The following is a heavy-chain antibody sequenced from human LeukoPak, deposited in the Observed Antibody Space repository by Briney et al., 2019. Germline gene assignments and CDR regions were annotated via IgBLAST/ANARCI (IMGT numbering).Heavy chain of an antibody. CDR3: ARDRDYYGSGSPNDY. CDR2: ISAYNGNT. J-gene: IGHJ4*02. Sequence: ASVKVSCKASGYTLSSYGISWVRQAPGQGLEWMGWISAYNGNTNYAQKLQGRVTMTTDTSTSTAYMELRSLRSDDTAVYYCARDRDYYGSGSPNDYWGQGTLVTVSS. D-gene: IGHD3-10*01. CDR1: GYTLSSYG. V-gene: IGHV1-18*01.